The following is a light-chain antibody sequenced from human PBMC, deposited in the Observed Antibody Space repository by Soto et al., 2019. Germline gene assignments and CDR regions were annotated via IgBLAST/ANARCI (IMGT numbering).Light chain of an antibody. J-gene: IGKJ1*01. CDR1: QSVGDW. Sequence: DIQMTQSPSTLSSSVGDRVSITCRASQSVGDWLAWYQQKPGKAPQLLIYKASNLQSGVPSRFSGSGSGTDFTLTISSLQPDDFAAYYCQHYDSYAPPWTFGQGTKVDIK. V-gene: IGKV1-5*03. CDR2: KAS. CDR3: QHYDSYAPPWT.